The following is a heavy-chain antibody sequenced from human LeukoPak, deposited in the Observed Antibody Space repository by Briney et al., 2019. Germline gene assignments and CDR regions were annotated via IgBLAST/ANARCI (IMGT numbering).Heavy chain of an antibody. CDR2: ISGRDGRT. Sequence: GGSLRLSCAASGFTFSSYAMSWVRQAPGRGLEWVSAISGRDGRTYYTDSVKGRFTISRDNSRDTLYSQMNSLRAEDTAVYYCSTSPSFGSSWYQFNYWGQGTLVTVSS. D-gene: IGHD6-13*01. J-gene: IGHJ4*02. CDR1: GFTFSSYA. CDR3: STSPSFGSSWYQFNY. V-gene: IGHV3-23*01.